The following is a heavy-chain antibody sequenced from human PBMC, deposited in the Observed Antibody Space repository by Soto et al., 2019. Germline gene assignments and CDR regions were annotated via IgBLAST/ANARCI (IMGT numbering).Heavy chain of an antibody. CDR2: ISYDGSKK. Sequence: QVQLVESGGGVVQPGRSLRLSCAASGFTFSSYAMHWVRQAPGKGLEWVAVISYDGSKKYYADSVKGRFTISRDNSKNTLYLQMNSVRAEDTAVYYCVREVVAPEDYYYGMDVWGQGTTVTVSS. CDR1: GFTFSSYA. D-gene: IGHD2-15*01. CDR3: VREVVAPEDYYYGMDV. V-gene: IGHV3-30-3*01. J-gene: IGHJ6*02.